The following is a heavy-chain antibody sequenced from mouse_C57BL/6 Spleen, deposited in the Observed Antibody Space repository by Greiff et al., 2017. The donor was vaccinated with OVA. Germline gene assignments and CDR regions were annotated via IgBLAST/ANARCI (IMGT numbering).Heavy chain of an antibody. CDR2: IDPSDSFT. Sequence: QVQLQQPGAELVKPGASVKLSCKASGYTFTSYWMQWVKQRPGQGLEWIGEIDPSDSFTNYNQKFKGKATLTVDTSSSTAYMQPSSLTSEESAVYYCARGAYDGYNYWGQGTTLTVYS. V-gene: IGHV1-50*01. J-gene: IGHJ2*01. CDR1: GYTFTSYW. CDR3: ARGAYDGYNY. D-gene: IGHD2-3*01.